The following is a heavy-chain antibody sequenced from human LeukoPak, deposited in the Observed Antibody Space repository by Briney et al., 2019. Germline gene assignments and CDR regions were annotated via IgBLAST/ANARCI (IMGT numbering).Heavy chain of an antibody. D-gene: IGHD2-15*01. CDR1: GYTFTSYY. Sequence: ASVKASCKASGYTFTSYYMHWVRQAPGQGLEWMGIINPSGGSTSYAQKFQGRVTMTRDMSTSTVYMELSSLRSEDTAVYYCARDRSGLLGSGRFDPWGQGTLVTVSS. CDR3: ARDRSGLLGSGRFDP. J-gene: IGHJ5*02. V-gene: IGHV1-46*01. CDR2: INPSGGST.